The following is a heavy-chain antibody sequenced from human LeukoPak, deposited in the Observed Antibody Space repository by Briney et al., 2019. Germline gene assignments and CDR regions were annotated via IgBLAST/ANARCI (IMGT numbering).Heavy chain of an antibody. D-gene: IGHD1-26*01. J-gene: IGHJ5*02. V-gene: IGHV3-73*01. Sequence: PGGSLKLSCAASGFTFSGSAIHWLRQSSGKGLEWVGQIDKKDKGYATATAYAASVTGRFTISRDDSINTAYLQMKSLRTEDSALYYCTRDSGTYNWFDPWGQGTLVTVSS. CDR1: GFTFSGSA. CDR3: TRDSGTYNWFDP. CDR2: IDKKDKGYATAT.